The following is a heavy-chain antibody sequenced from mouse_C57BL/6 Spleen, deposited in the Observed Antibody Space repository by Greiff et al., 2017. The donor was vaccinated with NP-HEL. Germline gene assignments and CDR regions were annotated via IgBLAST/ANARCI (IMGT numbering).Heavy chain of an antibody. D-gene: IGHD1-1*01. CDR1: GYTFTDYE. V-gene: IGHV1-15*01. CDR2: IDPETGGT. Sequence: QVQLQQSGAELVRPGASVTLSCKASGYTFTDYEMHWVKQTPVHGLEWIGAIDPETGGTAYNQKFKGKAILTADKSSSTAYMELRSLTSEDSAVYYCTRERGITTVWYFDVWGTGTTVTVSS. J-gene: IGHJ1*03. CDR3: TRERGITTVWYFDV.